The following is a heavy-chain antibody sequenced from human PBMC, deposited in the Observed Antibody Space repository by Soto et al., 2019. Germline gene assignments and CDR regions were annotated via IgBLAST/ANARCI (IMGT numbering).Heavy chain of an antibody. J-gene: IGHJ6*04. CDR3: GRGVVVEAATEDYYYNNGMAV. Sequence: QVQLVQSGAEVKKPGSSVKVSCKASGGTFSSYAISWVRQAPGQGLEWMGGIIPIFGTANYAQKFQGRVTITADESTSTAYMEVSGLRSEDTAVYYCGRGVVVEAATEDYYYNNGMAVWGKGPTVPVPS. V-gene: IGHV1-69*01. CDR2: IIPIFGTA. D-gene: IGHD2-15*01. CDR1: GGTFSSYA.